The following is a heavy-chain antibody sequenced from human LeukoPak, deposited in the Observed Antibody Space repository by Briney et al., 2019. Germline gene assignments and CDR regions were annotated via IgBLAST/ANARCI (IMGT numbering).Heavy chain of an antibody. V-gene: IGHV4-59*01. CDR3: ARDRSEFDY. CDR1: GGSISSDY. Sequence: PSETLSLTCTVSGGSISSDYWSWIRQPPGKGLEWIGYIYYSGSTNYNPSPKSRVTISVDTSKNQFSLKLSSVTAADTAVYYCARDRSEFDYWGQGTLVTVSS. J-gene: IGHJ4*02. CDR2: IYYSGST.